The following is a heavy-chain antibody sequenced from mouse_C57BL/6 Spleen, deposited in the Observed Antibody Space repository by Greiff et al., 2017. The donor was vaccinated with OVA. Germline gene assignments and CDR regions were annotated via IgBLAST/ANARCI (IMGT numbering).Heavy chain of an antibody. CDR3: ARSLITTVVADWYFDV. J-gene: IGHJ1*03. Sequence: QVQLQQSGPELVKPGASVKISCKASGYTFTDYYINWVKQRPGQGLEWIGWIFPGSGSTYYNEKFKGKATLTVDKSSSTAYMLLSSLTSEDSAVYFCARSLITTVVADWYFDVWGTGTTVTVSS. CDR1: GYTFTDYY. CDR2: IFPGSGST. V-gene: IGHV1-75*01. D-gene: IGHD1-1*01.